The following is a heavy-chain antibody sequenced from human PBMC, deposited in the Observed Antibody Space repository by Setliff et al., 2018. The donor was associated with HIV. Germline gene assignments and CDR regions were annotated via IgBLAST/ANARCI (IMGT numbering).Heavy chain of an antibody. CDR1: GYTFTSYD. CDR3: ARGDIVVRSPPFDD. Sequence: ASVKVSCKASGYTFTSYDINWVRQATGQGLEWMGWMNPNSGNTGYAQNFQGRVTMTIDTSTSTAYMELSSLRSEDTAVYYCARGDIVVRSPPFDDWGQGTLVTVSS. CDR2: MNPNSGNT. J-gene: IGHJ4*02. D-gene: IGHD2-15*01. V-gene: IGHV1-8*01.